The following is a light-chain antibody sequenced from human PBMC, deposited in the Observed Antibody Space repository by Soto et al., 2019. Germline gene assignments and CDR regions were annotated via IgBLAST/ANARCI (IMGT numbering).Light chain of an antibody. J-gene: IGLJ2*01. CDR3: FSYAGSCG. CDR2: DVS. CDR1: SSDVGGYNY. Sequence: QSALPQPRSVSGSPVQSVTISCTGTSSDVGGYNYVSWYQQHPGKAPKLMIYDVSKRPSGVPERFSGSKSGNTASLTSSGLQAEDEADYYCFSYAGSCGFGGGTKLHVL. V-gene: IGLV2-11*01.